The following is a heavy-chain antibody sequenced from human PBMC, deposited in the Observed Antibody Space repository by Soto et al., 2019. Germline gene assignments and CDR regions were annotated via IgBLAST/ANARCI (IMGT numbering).Heavy chain of an antibody. J-gene: IGHJ4*02. CDR3: ARDYCSTSSCFDY. CDR2: IWYDGSRK. V-gene: IGHV3-33*01. CDR1: GFTFTNFG. D-gene: IGHD2-2*01. Sequence: SLRLSCAASGFTFTNFGMHWVRQAPGKGLEWVALIWYDGSRKYYVESVKGRFTISRDTSKNTVFLQMNSLRVEDTALYFCARDYCSTSSCFDYWGQGTPVTVS.